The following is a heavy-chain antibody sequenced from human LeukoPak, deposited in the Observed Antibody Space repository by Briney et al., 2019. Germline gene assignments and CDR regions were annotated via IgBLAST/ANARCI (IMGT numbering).Heavy chain of an antibody. CDR3: TTDILRYIDWLLRGFDI. V-gene: IGHV3-15*01. CDR2: INSKTDGGTT. CDR1: GFTFRNAW. D-gene: IGHD3-9*01. Sequence: GGSLRLPCAASGFTFRNAWMSGVPRAPGKALEWVGRINSKTDGGTTDYAAPVKGRFTISRDDSKNTLYLQMNSLKTEHTAVFYCTTDILRYIDWLLRGFDIWGQGTMVTVSS. J-gene: IGHJ3*02.